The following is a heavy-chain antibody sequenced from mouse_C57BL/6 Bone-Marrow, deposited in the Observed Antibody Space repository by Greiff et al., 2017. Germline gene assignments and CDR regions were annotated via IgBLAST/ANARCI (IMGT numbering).Heavy chain of an antibody. V-gene: IGHV1-81*01. CDR3: ARNRPYYGSSYWYFDV. J-gene: IGHJ1*03. D-gene: IGHD1-1*01. Sequence: QVQLQQSGAELARPGASVKLSCKASGYTFTSYGISWVKQRTGQGLEWIGEIYPRSGNTYYNEKFKGKATLTADKSSSTAYMELRSLTSEDSAVYFCARNRPYYGSSYWYFDVWGTGTTVTVSS. CDR2: IYPRSGNT. CDR1: GYTFTSYG.